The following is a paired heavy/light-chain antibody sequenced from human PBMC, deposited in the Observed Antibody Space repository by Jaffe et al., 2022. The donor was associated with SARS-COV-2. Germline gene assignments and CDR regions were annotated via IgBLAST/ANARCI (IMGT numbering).Light chain of an antibody. CDR2: KDV. CDR1: AFPKQY. V-gene: IGLV3-25*03. J-gene: IGLJ2*01. CDR3: QSTDTSGTHVV. Sequence: SYDLTQPPSVSVSPGQTARITCSGDAFPKQYAYWYQQKPGQAPVLLIYKDVERPSGIPERVSGSTSGATVTLTISGVQAEDEADYYCQSTDTSGTHVVFGGGTKLTVL.
Heavy chain of an antibody. D-gene: IGHD1-26*01. CDR1: GFTFDDYA. CDR3: AKDDSGSYYYGMDV. CDR2: ISWNSASI. Sequence: EVQLVESGGGLVQPGRSLRLSCVASGFTFDDYAMHWVRQAPGKGLEWVSGISWNSASIGYADSVKGRFTVSRDNAKNSLYLQMNSLRAEDTALYYCAKDDSGSYYYGMDVWGQGTTVTVSS. J-gene: IGHJ6*02. V-gene: IGHV3-9*01.